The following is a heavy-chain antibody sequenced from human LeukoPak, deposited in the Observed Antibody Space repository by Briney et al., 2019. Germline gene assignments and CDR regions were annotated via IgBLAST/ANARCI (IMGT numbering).Heavy chain of an antibody. CDR2: MNPNRGNT. CDR1: GYTFTSYD. V-gene: IGHV1-8*01. Sequence: GSVKVSCKASGYTFTSYDINWVRQATGQGLEWVGWMNPNRGNTGYAQKFQGRVTITRNTSISTAYMELSSLRSEDTAVYYCARGGLNSGSSTEFQHWGQGTLVTVSS. CDR3: ARGGLNSGSSTEFQH. D-gene: IGHD1-26*01. J-gene: IGHJ1*01.